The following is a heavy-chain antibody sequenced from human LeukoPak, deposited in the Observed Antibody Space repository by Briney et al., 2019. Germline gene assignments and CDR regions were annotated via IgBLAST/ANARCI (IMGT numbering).Heavy chain of an antibody. CDR3: AKVDYDSSGYRDD. D-gene: IGHD3-22*01. CDR2: IKQDGGEK. J-gene: IGHJ4*02. Sequence: GGSLRLSCAASGFTFSSYWMSWVRQAPGKGLEWVANIKQDGGEKYYVDSVKGRFTISRDNAKNSLYLQMNSLRAEDTAVYYCAKVDYDSSGYRDDWGQGTLVTVSS. V-gene: IGHV3-7*01. CDR1: GFTFSSYW.